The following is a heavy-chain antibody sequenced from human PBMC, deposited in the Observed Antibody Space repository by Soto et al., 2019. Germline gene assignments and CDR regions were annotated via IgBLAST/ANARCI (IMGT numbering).Heavy chain of an antibody. CDR3: ARARAAWNVLGSWFDP. J-gene: IGHJ5*02. V-gene: IGHV3-33*01. Sequence: PGGPLRLSCATSGFPFSNYAMHWVRQAPGKVLEWVAVIWSYGTTKHYGDSVKGRFTISRDNSKETLSLEMSSLTAGDTAVYHCARARAAWNVLGSWFDPWGQGTQVTVSS. CDR1: GFPFSNYA. CDR2: IWSYGTTK. D-gene: IGHD1-1*01.